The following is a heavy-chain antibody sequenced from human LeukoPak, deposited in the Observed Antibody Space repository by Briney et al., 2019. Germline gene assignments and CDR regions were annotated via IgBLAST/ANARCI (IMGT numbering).Heavy chain of an antibody. V-gene: IGHV4-39*01. Sequence: PSETLSLTCTVSGGSISISSYYWGWIRQPPGKGLEWIGSIYYSGRTYYNPSLRSRVTISVDPSTTQFALTHSSVTAADTAVYYCATWGVATNYFDYWGQGTLGTASS. CDR3: ATWGVATNYFDY. CDR2: IYYSGRT. J-gene: IGHJ4*02. CDR1: GGSISISSYY. D-gene: IGHD5-12*01.